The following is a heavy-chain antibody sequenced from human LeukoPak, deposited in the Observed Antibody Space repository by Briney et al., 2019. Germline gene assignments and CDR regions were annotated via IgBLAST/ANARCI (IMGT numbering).Heavy chain of an antibody. J-gene: IGHJ4*02. CDR2: ISGSGGST. Sequence: GGTLRLSCAASGFIFSSYGMSWVRQAPGKGLEWVSAISGSGGSTYYADSVKGRFTISRDNSKNTLYLQMNSLRAEDTAVYYCAKDHFVSDYGDYFYFDYWGQGTLVTVSS. CDR1: GFIFSSYG. V-gene: IGHV3-23*01. D-gene: IGHD4-17*01. CDR3: AKDHFVSDYGDYFYFDY.